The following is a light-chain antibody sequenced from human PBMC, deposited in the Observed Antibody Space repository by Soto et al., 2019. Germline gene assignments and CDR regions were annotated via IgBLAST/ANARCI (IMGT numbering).Light chain of an antibody. CDR3: FSYTSSGTYV. J-gene: IGLJ1*01. CDR2: EVT. V-gene: IGLV2-8*01. Sequence: QSALTQPPSASGSPGQSVTISCTGSNVGEYDYVSWYQQHPGKAPKLMIHEVTKRPSGVPDRFSGSKSGNTASLTVSGLQAEDEADYYCFSYTSSGTYVFGTGTKVTVL. CDR1: NVGEYDY.